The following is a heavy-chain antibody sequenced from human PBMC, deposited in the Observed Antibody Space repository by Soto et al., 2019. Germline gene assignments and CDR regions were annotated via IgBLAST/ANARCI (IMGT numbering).Heavy chain of an antibody. J-gene: IGHJ5*02. CDR2: IFYSGST. CDR1: GVSIGSGGYS. V-gene: IGHV4-30-2*06. CDR3: ARDPSNWFDP. Sequence: SETLSLTCAVSGVSIGSGGYSWSWIRQSPGKGLEGIGYIFYSGSTHYNPSLKSRVTISVDRSKNQFSLRLTSVTAADTAMYFCARDPSNWFDPWGQGTLVTVSS.